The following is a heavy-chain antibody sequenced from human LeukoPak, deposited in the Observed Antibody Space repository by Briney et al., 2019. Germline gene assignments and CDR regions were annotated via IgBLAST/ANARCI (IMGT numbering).Heavy chain of an antibody. Sequence: ASVKVSCKVSAYTLTELSMHWVRQAPGKGLEGMGGFDPEDGETIYAQKFQGRVTMTEDTSTDTAYMELSSLRSEDTAVYYCATAGDSGYDYKDYFDYWGQGTLVTVSS. J-gene: IGHJ4*02. CDR1: AYTLTELS. CDR3: ATAGDSGYDYKDYFDY. V-gene: IGHV1-24*01. CDR2: FDPEDGET. D-gene: IGHD5-12*01.